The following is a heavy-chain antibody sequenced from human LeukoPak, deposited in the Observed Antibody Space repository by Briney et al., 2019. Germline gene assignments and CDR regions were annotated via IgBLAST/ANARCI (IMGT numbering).Heavy chain of an antibody. J-gene: IGHJ4*02. Sequence: GASVNLSCTASGYTFTSYYMHWVRQAPGQGLEWMGWINPNSGDTNYAQKFKGRVTMTRDTSISTAYMELSRLRSDDTAVYYWAVETAVNTLDYWGEGTLVTVSS. CDR2: INPNSGDT. D-gene: IGHD2-21*02. V-gene: IGHV1-2*02. CDR1: GYTFTSYY. CDR3: AVETAVNTLDY.